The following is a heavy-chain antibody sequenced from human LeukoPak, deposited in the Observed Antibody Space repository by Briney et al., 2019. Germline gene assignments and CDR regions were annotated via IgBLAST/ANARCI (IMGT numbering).Heavy chain of an antibody. CDR3: ARGPSYYDFWSGYWNNYYYYMDV. J-gene: IGHJ6*03. CDR1: GYTFINYY. Sequence: ASVKVSCKASGYTFINYYMHWVRQAPGQGLEWMGIINPSGGSTSYAQKFQGRVTMTRDMSTSTVYMELSSLRSEDTAVYCCARGPSYYDFWSGYWNNYYYYMDVWGKGTTVTVSS. V-gene: IGHV1-46*01. CDR2: INPSGGST. D-gene: IGHD3-3*01.